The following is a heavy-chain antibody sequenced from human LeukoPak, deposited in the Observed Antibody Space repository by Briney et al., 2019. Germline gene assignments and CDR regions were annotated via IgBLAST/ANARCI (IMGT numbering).Heavy chain of an antibody. J-gene: IGHJ4*02. V-gene: IGHV3-48*03. CDR1: GFTFSYYE. CDR3: AKDSAKKYDDY. D-gene: IGHD2/OR15-2a*01. Sequence: PGGSLRLSCAASGFTFSYYEMNWVRQAPGKGLEWVSYISGSGKTIYYADSVKGRFTISRDNAKTAVYLHMNSLRAEDTAVYYCAKDSAKKYDDYWGQGTLVTASS. CDR2: ISGSGKTI.